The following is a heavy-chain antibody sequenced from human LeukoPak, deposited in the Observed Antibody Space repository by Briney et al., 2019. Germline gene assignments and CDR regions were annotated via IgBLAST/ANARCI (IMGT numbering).Heavy chain of an antibody. D-gene: IGHD6-19*01. Sequence: GGSLRLSCAASGFTFSSYAMSWVRQAPGKGLEWVSAISGSGGSTYYADSVKGRFTISRDNSRNTLYLQMNSLRAEDTAVYYCARSSYPYYFDYWGQGTLVTVSS. CDR3: ARSSYPYYFDY. CDR2: ISGSGGST. CDR1: GFTFSSYA. V-gene: IGHV3-23*01. J-gene: IGHJ4*02.